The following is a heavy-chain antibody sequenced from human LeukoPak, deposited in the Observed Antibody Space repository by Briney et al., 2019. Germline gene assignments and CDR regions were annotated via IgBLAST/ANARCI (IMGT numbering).Heavy chain of an antibody. CDR1: GFTFSGSA. CDR2: ISYDGSTK. V-gene: IGHV3-30*04. Sequence: GGSLRLSCAASGFTFSGSAMHWVRQASGKGLEWVTVISYDGSTKYYADSVKGRFSISRDNSKNTLYLEMNSLRAEDTAVYYCAKDIGSYYDYWGQGILVTVSS. J-gene: IGHJ4*02. CDR3: AKDIGSYYDY. D-gene: IGHD3-10*01.